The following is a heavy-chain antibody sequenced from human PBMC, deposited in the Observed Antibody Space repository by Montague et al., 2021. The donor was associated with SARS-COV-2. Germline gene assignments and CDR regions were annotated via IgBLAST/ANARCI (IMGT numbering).Heavy chain of an antibody. CDR2: VSYRGCT. J-gene: IGHJ4*02. V-gene: IGHV4-59*01. CDR3: ARDVCYYYDQ. D-gene: IGHD3-10*01. Sequence: SETLSLTCSVSGGSMSSYHWVWIRQPPGKGLEWIGYVSYRGCTNYNLSLKSRVTISLDTSKNRFSLRVTSVTAADTAVYYCARDVCYYYDQWGQGILVTVSS. CDR1: GGSMSSYH.